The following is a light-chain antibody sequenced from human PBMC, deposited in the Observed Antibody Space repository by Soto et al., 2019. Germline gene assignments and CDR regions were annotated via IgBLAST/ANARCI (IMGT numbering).Light chain of an antibody. Sequence: EIVMTQSPATLSVSPGERATLSCRASQSVSSNLAWYQQKPGQAPRLLIYGASTRATGIPARFSGSGSGTEFTLTISSLQSGDFAVYYCQQYNNWPPFTFGPGTKVHIK. V-gene: IGKV3D-15*01. CDR3: QQYNNWPPFT. CDR2: GAS. CDR1: QSVSSN. J-gene: IGKJ3*01.